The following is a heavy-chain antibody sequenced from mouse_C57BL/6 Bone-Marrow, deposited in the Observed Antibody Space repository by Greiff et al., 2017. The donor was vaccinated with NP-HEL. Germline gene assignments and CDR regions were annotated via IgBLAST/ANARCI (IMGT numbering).Heavy chain of an antibody. CDR2: IYPGGGNT. CDR1: GYTFTDYY. D-gene: IGHD2-3*01. CDR3: ARSWGWLLFAN. Sequence: QVQLKESGPELVKPGASVKISCKASGYTFTDYYINWVKQRPGQGLEWIGWIYPGGGNTKYNEKFKGKATLTVDTSSSTAYMQLSSLTSEDSAVYVYARSWGWLLFANWGQGTLVTVSA. J-gene: IGHJ3*01. V-gene: IGHV1-84*01.